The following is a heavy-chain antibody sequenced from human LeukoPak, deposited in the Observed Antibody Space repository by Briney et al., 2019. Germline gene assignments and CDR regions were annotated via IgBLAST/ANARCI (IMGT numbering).Heavy chain of an antibody. CDR2: ISYDGTKK. J-gene: IGHJ4*02. CDR3: ARVNTIFGVDIVSLGAEFEF. D-gene: IGHD3-3*02. Sequence: GGSLRLSCGASGFTFSTYAMHWVRQAPGKGLECVSVISYDGTKKEYADSVKGRFTISRDDSNDTLYLQMNSLRPEDTALYYCARVNTIFGVDIVSLGAEFEFWGQGTLVTVSS. CDR1: GFTFSTYA. V-gene: IGHV3-30*03.